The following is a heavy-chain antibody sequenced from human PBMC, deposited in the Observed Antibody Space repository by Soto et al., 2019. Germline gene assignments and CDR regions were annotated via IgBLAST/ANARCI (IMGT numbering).Heavy chain of an antibody. V-gene: IGHV6-1*01. J-gene: IGHJ6*02. CDR1: GDSVSSNSAA. CDR2: TYYRSKWYN. D-gene: IGHD3-10*01. Sequence: PSQTLSLTCAISGDSVSSNSAAWNWIRQSPSRGLEWLGRTYYRSKWYNDYAVSVKSRITINPDTSKNQFSLQLNSVTPEDTAVYYCARDIYGSGSYYFYYYYGMDVWGPGTTVTVSS. CDR3: ARDIYGSGSYYFYYYYGMDV.